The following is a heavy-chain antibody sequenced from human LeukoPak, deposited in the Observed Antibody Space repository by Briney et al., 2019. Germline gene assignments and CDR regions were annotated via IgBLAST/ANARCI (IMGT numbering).Heavy chain of an antibody. CDR3: AREFNTVGNFYY. CDR1: GFTFSRFS. Sequence: PGGSLRLSCATSGFTFSRFSMRWVRQAPGKGLEWVASIYVTGGYINYADSVKGRVTISRDNAKNSVYLQMNSLRAEDTAVYYCAREFNTVGNFYYRGQGTLVTVSS. J-gene: IGHJ4*02. CDR2: IYVTGGYI. D-gene: IGHD3-10*01. V-gene: IGHV3-21*01.